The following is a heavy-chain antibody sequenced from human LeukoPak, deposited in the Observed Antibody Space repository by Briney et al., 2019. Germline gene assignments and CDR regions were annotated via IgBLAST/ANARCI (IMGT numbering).Heavy chain of an antibody. CDR2: MNPNSGNT. D-gene: IGHD4-11*01. J-gene: IGHJ4*02. Sequence: GASVKVSCKASGYTFTSYDINWVRQATGQGLEWMGWMNPNSGNTGYVQKFQGRVTMTRNTSISTAYMELSSLRSEDTAVYYCARDTIHTVTTNYWGQGTLVTVSS. CDR3: ARDTIHTVTTNY. CDR1: GYTFTSYD. V-gene: IGHV1-8*01.